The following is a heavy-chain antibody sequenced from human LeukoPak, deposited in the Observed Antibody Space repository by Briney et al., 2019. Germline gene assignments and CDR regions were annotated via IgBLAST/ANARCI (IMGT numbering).Heavy chain of an antibody. Sequence: GGSLRLSCAASGFTFSSYGMHWVRQAPGQGLEWVAVISYDGSNKYYADSVKGRFTISRDNSKNTLYLQMNSLRAEDTAVYYCAIGPRQGTLYYYCGMDVWGQGTTVTVSS. CDR3: AIGPRQGTLYYYCGMDV. CDR2: ISYDGSNK. V-gene: IGHV3-30*03. J-gene: IGHJ6*02. CDR1: GFTFSSYG. D-gene: IGHD3-10*01.